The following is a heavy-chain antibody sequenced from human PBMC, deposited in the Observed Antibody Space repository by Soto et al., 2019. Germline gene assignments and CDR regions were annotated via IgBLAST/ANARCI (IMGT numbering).Heavy chain of an antibody. D-gene: IGHD6-19*01. J-gene: IGHJ5*02. V-gene: IGHV1-3*05. CDR2: INVGNGNT. CDR3: AREKWGSGSRWLDP. CDR1: GYIYISYS. Sequence: QVQVVQSGAEEKKPGASVKVSCKASGYIYISYSMHWVRQAPGQGLEWMGWINVGNGNTKYSQNFQGRVTINQDTSASTAFMELSSLTSEDTAVYYCAREKWGSGSRWLDPWGQGTLVTVSS.